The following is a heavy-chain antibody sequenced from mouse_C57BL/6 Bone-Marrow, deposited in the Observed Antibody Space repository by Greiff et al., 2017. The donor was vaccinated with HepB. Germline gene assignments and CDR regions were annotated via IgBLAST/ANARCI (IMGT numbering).Heavy chain of an antibody. D-gene: IGHD2-1*01. J-gene: IGHJ2*01. CDR2: IDPSDSYT. CDR3: AWGNSYFDY. V-gene: IGHV1-69*01. Sequence: QVQLQQPGAELVMPGASVKLSCKASGYTFTSYWMHWVKQRPGQGLEWIGEIDPSDSYTNYNQKFKGKSTLTVDKSSSTAYMQLSSLTSEDSAVYYCAWGNSYFDYWGQGTTLTVSS. CDR1: GYTFTSYW.